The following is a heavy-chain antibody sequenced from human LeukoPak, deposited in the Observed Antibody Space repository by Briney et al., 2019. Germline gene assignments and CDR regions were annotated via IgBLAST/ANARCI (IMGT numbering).Heavy chain of an antibody. J-gene: IGHJ4*02. CDR1: GGTFSSYA. D-gene: IGHD6-19*01. Sequence: SVKVSCKASGGTFSSYAISWVRQAPGQGLEWMGRIIPILGIANYAQKFQGRVTITADKSTSTAYMELSSLRAEDTAVYYCAKESRSSGWYSGVGYWGQGTLVTVSS. CDR3: AKESRSSGWYSGVGY. CDR2: IIPILGIA. V-gene: IGHV1-69*04.